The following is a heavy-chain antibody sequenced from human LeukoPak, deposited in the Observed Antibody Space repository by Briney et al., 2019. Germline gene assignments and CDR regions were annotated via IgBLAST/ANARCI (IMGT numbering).Heavy chain of an antibody. CDR2: INHSGST. V-gene: IGHV4-34*01. Sequence: SETLSLTCAVYGGSFSGYYWSWIRQPPGKGLEWIGEINHSGSTNYNPSLKSRVTISVDTSKNQFSLRLSSVTAADTAVYYCARGRERNRVLRYFDWLPDYWGQGTLVTVSS. D-gene: IGHD3-9*01. J-gene: IGHJ4*02. CDR1: GGSFSGYY. CDR3: ARGRERNRVLRYFDWLPDY.